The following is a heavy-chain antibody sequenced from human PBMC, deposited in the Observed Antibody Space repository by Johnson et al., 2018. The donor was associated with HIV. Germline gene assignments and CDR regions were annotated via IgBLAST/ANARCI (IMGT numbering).Heavy chain of an antibody. D-gene: IGHD5-18*01. CDR2: ISGSGGST. V-gene: IGHV3-23*04. CDR1: GFTFDDYG. J-gene: IGHJ3*02. CDR3: AKARGYSYGGDAFDI. Sequence: VQLVESGGGVVRPEGSLRLSCAASGFTFDDYGLSWVRQAPGKGLEWVSAISGSGGSTYYADFVKGRFTISRDNSKNTLYLQMNSLRAEDTAVYYCAKARGYSYGGDAFDIWGQGTMVTVSS.